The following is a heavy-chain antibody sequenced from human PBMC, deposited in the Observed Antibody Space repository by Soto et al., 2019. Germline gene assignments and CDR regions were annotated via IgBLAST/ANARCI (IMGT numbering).Heavy chain of an antibody. CDR2: ISAFNGDT. Sequence: QVQLVQSGSEVKKPGASVNVSCKAFGYTFTSYGFSWVRQVPGQGLEWLGWISAFNGDTQYAQTMKVRLTVTTETSTTSVHMELRRLTPADTAVYYCTREAGWQRMVPYDWGQGTLVTVS. J-gene: IGHJ4*02. V-gene: IGHV1-18*04. CDR3: TREAGWQRMVPYD. CDR1: GYTFTSYG. D-gene: IGHD6-25*01.